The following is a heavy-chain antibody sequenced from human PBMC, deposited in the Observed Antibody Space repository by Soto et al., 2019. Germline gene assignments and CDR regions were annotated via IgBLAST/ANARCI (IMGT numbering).Heavy chain of an antibody. D-gene: IGHD3-16*02. CDR3: ARYTVGGVIADYYFDY. CDR2: IIPIFGTA. V-gene: IGHV1-69*06. CDR1: GGTFSSYA. J-gene: IGHJ4*02. Sequence: QVQLVQSGAEVKKPGSSVKVSCKASGGTFSSYAISWVRQAPGQGLEWMGGIIPIFGTANYAQKFQGRVTITADKSTSTAYMELSSLRSEDTAVYYCARYTVGGVIADYYFDYWGQGTLVTVSS.